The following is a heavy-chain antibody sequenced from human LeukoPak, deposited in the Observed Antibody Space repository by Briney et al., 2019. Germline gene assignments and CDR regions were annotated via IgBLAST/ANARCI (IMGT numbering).Heavy chain of an antibody. CDR3: ARVRPSVDYGDYGAYFDY. D-gene: IGHD4-17*01. CDR1: GYTFTCYY. V-gene: IGHV1-2*02. Sequence: ASVKVSCKASGYTFTCYYMHWVRQAPGQGLEWMGWINPNSGGTNYAQKFQGRVTMTTDTSTSTAYMELRSLRSDDTAVYYCARVRPSVDYGDYGAYFDYGGQGTLVTVSS. J-gene: IGHJ4*02. CDR2: INPNSGGT.